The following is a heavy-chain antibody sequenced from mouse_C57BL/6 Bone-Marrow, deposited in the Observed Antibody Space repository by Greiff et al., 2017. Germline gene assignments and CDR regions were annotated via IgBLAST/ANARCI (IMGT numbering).Heavy chain of an antibody. J-gene: IGHJ2*01. D-gene: IGHD2-12*01. CDR2: IDPSDSYT. Sequence: VQLQQPGAELVVPGASVKLSCKASGYTFTSYWMHWVKQRPGQGLEWIGEIDPSDSYTNYNQKFKGKSTLTVDKSSSTAYMQLSSLTSEDSAVYYCAREGYSGDFDYWGQGTTLTVSS. CDR3: AREGYSGDFDY. V-gene: IGHV1-69*01. CDR1: GYTFTSYW.